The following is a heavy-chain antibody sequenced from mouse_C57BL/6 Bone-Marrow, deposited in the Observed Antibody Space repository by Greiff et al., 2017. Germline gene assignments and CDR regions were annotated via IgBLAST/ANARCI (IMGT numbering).Heavy chain of an antibody. V-gene: IGHV1-26*01. J-gene: IGHJ1*03. CDR2: INPNNGGT. D-gene: IGHD2-3*01. CDR3: ARSYDGYYDWYFDV. Sequence: VQLQQSGPELVKPGASVKISCKASGYTFTDYYMNWVKQSHGKSLEWIGDINPNNGGTSYNQKFKGKATLTVDKSSSTAYMELRSLTSEESAVYYCARSYDGYYDWYFDVWGTGTTVTVSS. CDR1: GYTFTDYY.